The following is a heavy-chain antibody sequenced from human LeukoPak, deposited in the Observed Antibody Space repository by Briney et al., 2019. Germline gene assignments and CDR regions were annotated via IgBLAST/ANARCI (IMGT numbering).Heavy chain of an antibody. Sequence: SETLSLTCTVSGGSISSYYWSWIRQPPGKGLEWIGYVSESGRTKSNPSLKSRVTISVDTSKNQFSLKLSSVTAADTAVYYCARVYCSGGSCSRLDYWSQGTLVTVSS. D-gene: IGHD2-15*01. V-gene: IGHV4-59*01. J-gene: IGHJ4*02. CDR2: VSESGRT. CDR1: GGSISSYY. CDR3: ARVYCSGGSCSRLDY.